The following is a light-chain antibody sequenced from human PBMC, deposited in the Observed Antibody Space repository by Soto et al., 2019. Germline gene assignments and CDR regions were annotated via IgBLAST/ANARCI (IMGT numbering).Light chain of an antibody. CDR1: SSNIGINT. V-gene: IGLV1-44*01. CDR3: ATWDDSLDVHV. J-gene: IGLJ1*01. CDR2: GNN. Sequence: QSVLTQPASLSGSPGQSITISCSGGSSNIGINTVSWYEHLPGTAPRLLIYGNNQRPSGVPDRFSGSKSGTSASLAISGLQSEDEAHYYCATWDDSLDVHVFGTGTKVTVL.